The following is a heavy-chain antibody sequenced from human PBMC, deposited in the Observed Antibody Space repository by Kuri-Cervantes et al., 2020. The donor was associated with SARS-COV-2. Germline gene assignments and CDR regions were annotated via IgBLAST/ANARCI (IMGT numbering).Heavy chain of an antibody. CDR3: ARHTIFGAHDAFDI. Sequence: SETLSLTCSVSGDSGSISSYYWSWIRQPAGKGLEWIGRIYTSGSTNYNPSLKSRVTMSVDTSKNQFSLKLSSVTAADTAVYYCARHTIFGAHDAFDIWGQGTMVTVSS. J-gene: IGHJ3*02. CDR2: IYTSGST. D-gene: IGHD3-3*01. CDR1: GDSGSISSYY. V-gene: IGHV4-4*07.